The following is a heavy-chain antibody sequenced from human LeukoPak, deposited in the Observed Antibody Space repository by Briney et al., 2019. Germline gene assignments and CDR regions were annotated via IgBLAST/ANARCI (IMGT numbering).Heavy chain of an antibody. Sequence: PGGSLRLSCAASGFTFSSYSMNWVRQAPGKGLEWVSSISSSSSYIYYADSVKGRFTISRDNAKNSLYLQMNSLRAEDTAVYYCVRGCGRASCPYFFDSWGHGSLVTVSS. V-gene: IGHV3-21*01. CDR2: ISSSSSYI. CDR1: GFTFSSYS. J-gene: IGHJ4*01. D-gene: IGHD2-2*01. CDR3: VRGCGRASCPYFFDS.